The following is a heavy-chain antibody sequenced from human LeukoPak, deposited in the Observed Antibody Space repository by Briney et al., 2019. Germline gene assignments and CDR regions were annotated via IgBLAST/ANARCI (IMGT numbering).Heavy chain of an antibody. CDR3: ARDLNSNYPYYYYYGMAV. J-gene: IGHJ6*04. Sequence: GGSLRLSCAASGFTVSSNYMSWVRQAPGKGLEWVSVIYSGGSTYYADSVEGRFTISRDNSKNTLYLQMNSLRAEDTAVYYCARDLNSNYPYYYYYGMAVWGKGTTVTVSS. CDR1: GFTVSSNY. CDR2: IYSGGST. D-gene: IGHD4-11*01. V-gene: IGHV3-53*01.